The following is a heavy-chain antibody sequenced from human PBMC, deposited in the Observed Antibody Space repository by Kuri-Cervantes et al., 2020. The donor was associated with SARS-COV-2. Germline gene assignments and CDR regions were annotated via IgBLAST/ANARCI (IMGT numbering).Heavy chain of an antibody. CDR2: IYYSGST. J-gene: IGHJ5*02. Sequence: GSLRLSCTVSGGSISSSSYYWGWIRQPPGKGLEWIGSIYYSGSTYYNPSLKSRVTISVDTSKNLFSLKLTSVTAADTAVYFCARGVVTIYGFLVLLPAPGWLDPWGQGTLVTVSS. V-gene: IGHV4-39*02. CDR3: ARGVVTIYGFLVLLPAPGWLDP. D-gene: IGHD3-3*01. CDR1: GGSISSSSYY.